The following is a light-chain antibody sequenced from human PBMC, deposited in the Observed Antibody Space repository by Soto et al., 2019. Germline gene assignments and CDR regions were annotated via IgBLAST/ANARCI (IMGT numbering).Light chain of an antibody. V-gene: IGKV1-39*01. CDR3: QQGDSTPWT. CDR2: AAS. CDR1: QSISTY. J-gene: IGKJ1*01. Sequence: DIQMTQSPSSLSASVGDRVTITCRASQSISTYLHWYQQKAGKAPKLLISAASNLQSGVPSRFSASGSGTDFTLTLYSLQPEHFATYYCQQGDSTPWTFGQGTKVEIK.